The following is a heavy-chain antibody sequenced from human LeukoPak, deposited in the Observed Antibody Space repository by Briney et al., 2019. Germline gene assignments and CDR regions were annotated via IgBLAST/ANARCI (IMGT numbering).Heavy chain of an antibody. Sequence: PGGSLRLSCAASGFTFSSYSMNWVRQAPGKGLEWVSSISSSGGYIYSADSVKGRFTISRDNAKNSLYLQMNSLRAEDTAVYYCARDYGSFAYWGQGTLVTVSS. CDR2: ISSSGGYI. CDR3: ARDYGSFAY. V-gene: IGHV3-21*01. J-gene: IGHJ4*02. CDR1: GFTFSSYS. D-gene: IGHD4-17*01.